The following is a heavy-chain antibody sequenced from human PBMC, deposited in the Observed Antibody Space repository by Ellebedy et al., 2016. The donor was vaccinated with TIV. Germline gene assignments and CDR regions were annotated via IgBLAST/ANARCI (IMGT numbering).Heavy chain of an antibody. CDR2: INEDGSDR. V-gene: IGHV3-7*01. CDR3: VRESYRNYTWGTTGFDS. Sequence: GESLKISCAASGFTFNSYAMHWVRQAPGKGLEWVANINEDGSDRYYVDSVKGRFTISRDNAKSSLYLQMNSLRAEDTAVYYCVRESYRNYTWGTTGFDSWGQGTLVTASS. CDR1: GFTFNSYA. J-gene: IGHJ5*01. D-gene: IGHD4-11*01.